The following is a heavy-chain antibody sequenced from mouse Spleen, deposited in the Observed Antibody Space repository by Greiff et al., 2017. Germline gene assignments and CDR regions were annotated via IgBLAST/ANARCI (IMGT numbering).Heavy chain of an antibody. CDR2: ICSGGST. J-gene: IGHJ2*01. D-gene: IGHD2-3*01. CDR1: GFSLSSYA. Sequence: EVKLEESGGGLVKPGGTLSLTCAVSGFSLSSYAMSWVRQTPEKRLEWVAFICSGGSTYYPDSVKGRFTISRDNARNILYLQMSSLRSEDTAMYYCARVLLLPALFDYWGQGTTLTVSS. V-gene: IGHV5-6-5*01. CDR3: ARVLLLPALFDY.